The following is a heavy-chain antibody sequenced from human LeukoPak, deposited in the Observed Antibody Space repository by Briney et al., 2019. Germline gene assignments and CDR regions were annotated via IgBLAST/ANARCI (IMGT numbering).Heavy chain of an antibody. D-gene: IGHD6-13*01. CDR3: AKTPGQQLVLGWFDP. J-gene: IGHJ5*02. Sequence: PGGSLRLSCAASGFTFSSYAMSWVRQAPGKGLEWVSAISGSGGSTYYADSVKGRFTISRDNSKNTLHLQMNSLRAEDTAVYYCAKTPGQQLVLGWFDPWGQGTLVTVSS. V-gene: IGHV3-23*01. CDR2: ISGSGGST. CDR1: GFTFSSYA.